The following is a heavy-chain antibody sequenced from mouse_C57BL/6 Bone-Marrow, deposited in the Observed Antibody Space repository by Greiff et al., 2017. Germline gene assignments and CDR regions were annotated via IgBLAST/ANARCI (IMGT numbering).Heavy chain of an antibody. CDR1: GYTFTSYW. Sequence: QVQLQQPGAELVMPGASVKLSCKASGYTFTSYWMHWVKQRPGQGLEWIGEIDPSDSYTNYNQKFKGKSTLTVDKSSSTAYMQLSSLTSEDSAVYYCAIVSYYYGSRGYFDVWGTGTTVTVSS. V-gene: IGHV1-69*01. CDR3: AIVSYYYGSRGYFDV. D-gene: IGHD1-1*01. J-gene: IGHJ1*03. CDR2: IDPSDSYT.